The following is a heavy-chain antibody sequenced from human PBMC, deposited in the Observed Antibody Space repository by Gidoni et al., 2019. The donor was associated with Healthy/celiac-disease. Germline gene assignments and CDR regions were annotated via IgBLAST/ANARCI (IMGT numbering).Heavy chain of an antibody. J-gene: IGHJ6*03. CDR3: ARGTPVGATRRERGVYYYYYYMDV. Sequence: QVQLQQWGAGLLKPSETLSLTCAVYGGSFSGYYWSWISKPPGKGLEWIGEINHSGSTNYNPSLKSLVTISVDTSKNQFSLKLSSVTAADTAVYYCARGTPVGATRRERGVYYYYYYMDVWGKGTTVTVSS. CDR2: INHSGST. V-gene: IGHV4-34*01. D-gene: IGHD1-26*01. CDR1: GGSFSGYY.